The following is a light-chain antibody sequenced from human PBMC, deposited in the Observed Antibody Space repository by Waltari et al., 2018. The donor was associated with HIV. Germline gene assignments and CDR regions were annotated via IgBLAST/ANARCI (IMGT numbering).Light chain of an antibody. V-gene: IGLV1-44*01. CDR3: AAWDDSLDGFWV. Sequence: QSVLTQPPSASGTPGQRVTISCSGSSSSIGSNTVNWFQQLPGTPPKLLIYRNDQRPSGVPDRVSGSKSATSASLAISGLQSEDEADYYCAAWDDSLDGFWVFGGGTKLTVL. CDR1: SSSIGSNT. J-gene: IGLJ3*02. CDR2: RND.